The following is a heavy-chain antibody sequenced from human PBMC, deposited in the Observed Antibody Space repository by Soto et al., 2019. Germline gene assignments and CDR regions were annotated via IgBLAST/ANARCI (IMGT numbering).Heavy chain of an antibody. V-gene: IGHV3-30*04. CDR1: GFTFSSYA. D-gene: IGHD5-12*01. CDR3: ARGGGWLQLPVDY. CDR2: ISSDGSKK. J-gene: IGHJ4*02. Sequence: QVQLVESGGGVVQPGRSLRLSCAASGFTFSSYAMHWVRQAPGKGLEWVAIISSDGSKKYYADSVKGRFTISRDNSKDTLFLQMNSLRPEDTAVYNCARGGGWLQLPVDYWGQGTLVTVSS.